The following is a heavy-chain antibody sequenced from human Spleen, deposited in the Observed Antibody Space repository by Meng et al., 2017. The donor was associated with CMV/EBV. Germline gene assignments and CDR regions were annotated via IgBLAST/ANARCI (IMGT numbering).Heavy chain of an antibody. CDR1: GFTFSSYW. CDR3: AKVPTPAIATLGYFDY. Sequence: GESLKISCAASGFTFSSYWMSWVRQAPGKGLEWVANIKQDGSEKYYVDSVKGRFTISRDNAKNSLYLQMNSLRVEDTAMYYCAKVPTPAIATLGYFDYWGQGTLVTVSS. J-gene: IGHJ4*02. CDR2: IKQDGSEK. V-gene: IGHV3-7*01. D-gene: IGHD6-6*01.